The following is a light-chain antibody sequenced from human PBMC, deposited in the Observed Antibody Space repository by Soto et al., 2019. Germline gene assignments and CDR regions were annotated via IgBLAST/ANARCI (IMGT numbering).Light chain of an antibody. Sequence: QSVLTQPPSVSGAPGQRVTISCTGSSSNIGGGYDVQWYQQVPGTAPKLLIFGSIYRPSGVPDRFSGSKSGNSASLAITGLQAEDEADYYCQSYDSSLSVVFGGGTKLTVL. CDR1: SSNIGGGYD. J-gene: IGLJ3*02. CDR2: GSI. CDR3: QSYDSSLSVV. V-gene: IGLV1-40*01.